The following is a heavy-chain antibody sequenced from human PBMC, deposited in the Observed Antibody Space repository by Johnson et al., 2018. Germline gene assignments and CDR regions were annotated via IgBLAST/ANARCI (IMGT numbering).Heavy chain of an antibody. CDR2: ISYDGSNK. D-gene: IGHD1-26*01. Sequence: VQLLETGGGVVQPGRSLRLSCAASGFTFSSYGMHWVRQAPGKGLEWVAVISYDGSNKYFADSVKGRFNISRDNSKNTLYLQMNSLRAEDTAVYYCAKESGGGRDAFDIWGQGTMVTVSS. CDR1: GFTFSSYG. V-gene: IGHV3-30*18. J-gene: IGHJ3*02. CDR3: AKESGGGRDAFDI.